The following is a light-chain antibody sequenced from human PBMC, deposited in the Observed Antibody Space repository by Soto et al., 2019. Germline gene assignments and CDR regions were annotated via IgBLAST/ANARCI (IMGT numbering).Light chain of an antibody. J-gene: IGLJ1*01. CDR3: ETWDSNVYV. V-gene: IGLV4-60*02. CDR1: SGHSSYI. CDR2: LEGSGSY. Sequence: QSVLTQSSSASASLGSSVKLTCTLSSGHSSYIIAWHQQQPGKAPRYLMKLEGSGSYIKGSGVPDRFSGSSSGADRYLTISNLQFEDEADYYCETWDSNVYVFGTGTKLTVL.